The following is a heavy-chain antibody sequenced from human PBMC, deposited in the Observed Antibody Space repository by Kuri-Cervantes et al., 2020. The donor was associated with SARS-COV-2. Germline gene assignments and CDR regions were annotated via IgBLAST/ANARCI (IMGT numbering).Heavy chain of an antibody. Sequence: SVKVSCKASGGTFSSYAVTWVRQVPGQGLEGMGRIIPLFGTTIYAQKFRGRATITADKSTNTAYLELSSLTSEDTAVYYCARPYCSSSTCYDGTFDSWGQGTLVTVSS. J-gene: IGHJ4*02. V-gene: IGHV1-69*06. CDR2: IIPLFGTT. CDR1: GGTFSSYA. D-gene: IGHD2-2*01. CDR3: ARPYCSSSTCYDGTFDS.